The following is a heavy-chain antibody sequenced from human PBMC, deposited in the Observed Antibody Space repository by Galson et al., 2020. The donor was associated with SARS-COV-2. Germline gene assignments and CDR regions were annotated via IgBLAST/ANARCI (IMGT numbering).Heavy chain of an antibody. V-gene: IGHV4-31*03. CDR1: GGSISSGGYY. J-gene: IGHJ6*02. Sequence: SSETLSLTCTVSGGSISSGGYYWSWIRQHPGKGLEWIGYIYYSGSTYYNPSLKSRVTISVDTSKNQFSLKLSSVTAADTAVDYGARDSPGADGMDVWGQGTTVTVSS. CDR3: ARDSPGADGMDV. CDR2: IYYSGST.